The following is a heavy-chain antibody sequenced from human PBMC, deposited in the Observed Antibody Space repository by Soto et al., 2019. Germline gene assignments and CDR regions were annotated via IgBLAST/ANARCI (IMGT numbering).Heavy chain of an antibody. Sequence: GGSLRLSCAASGFTFSGSAMHWVRQASGKGLEWVGRIRSKANSYATAYAASVKGRFTISRDDSKNTAYLQMNSLKTEDTAVYYCTRHHLEQWLSRKYYYYGMDVWGQGTTVTVSS. J-gene: IGHJ6*02. CDR2: IRSKANSYAT. CDR1: GFTFSGSA. V-gene: IGHV3-73*01. D-gene: IGHD6-19*01. CDR3: TRHHLEQWLSRKYYYYGMDV.